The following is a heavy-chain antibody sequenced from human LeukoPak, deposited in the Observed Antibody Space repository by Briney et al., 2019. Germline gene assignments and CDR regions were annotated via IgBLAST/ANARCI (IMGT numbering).Heavy chain of an antibody. V-gene: IGHV3-23*01. J-gene: IGHJ6*02. Sequence: PGGSLRLSCAASGFTFSTYAMSWVRQAAGKGVEGVSAISGSGGSTYYADSVKGRFTISRDNSKNTLYLQMNSLRAEDTAVYYCAKDFLSYYYYYGMDVWGQGTTVTVSS. CDR2: ISGSGGST. CDR1: GFTFSTYA. CDR3: AKDFLSYYYYYGMDV.